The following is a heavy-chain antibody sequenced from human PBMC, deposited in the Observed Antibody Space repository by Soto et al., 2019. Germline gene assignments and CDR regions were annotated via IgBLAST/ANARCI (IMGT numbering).Heavy chain of an antibody. CDR3: THYNDYGDYDDY. CDR2: IKSKTDGGTT. J-gene: IGHJ4*02. CDR1: GFTFSNAW. D-gene: IGHD4-17*01. Sequence: GGSLRLSCAASGFTFSNAWMNWVRQAPGKGLEWVGRIKSKTDGGTTDYAAPVKGRFTISRDDSKNTLYLQMNSLKTEDTAVYYCTHYNDYGDYDDYWGQGTLVTVSS. V-gene: IGHV3-15*07.